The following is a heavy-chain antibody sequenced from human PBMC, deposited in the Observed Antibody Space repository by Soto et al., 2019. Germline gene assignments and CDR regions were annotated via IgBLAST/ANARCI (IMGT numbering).Heavy chain of an antibody. V-gene: IGHV4-61*01. CDR3: GRDHGDGYNSYFDY. D-gene: IGHD5-12*01. Sequence: SETLSLTCTVSGGSVSSGSYYWSWIRQPPGKGLEWIGYIYYSGSTNYNPSLKSRVTISVDTSKNQFSLKLSSVTAADTAVYYCGRDHGDGYNSYFDYWGQETLVTVSS. CDR2: IYYSGST. CDR1: GGSVSSGSYY. J-gene: IGHJ4*02.